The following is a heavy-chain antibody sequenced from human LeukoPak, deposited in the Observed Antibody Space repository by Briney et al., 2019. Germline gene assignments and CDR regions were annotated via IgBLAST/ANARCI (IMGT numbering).Heavy chain of an antibody. CDR2: ISGGGGRT. D-gene: IGHD6-13*01. Sequence: GGSLRLSCTTSGFPFSSYAMSWVRQAPGKGLEWVSSISGGGGRTDYADSVKGRFTISRDNSENTLYLQMNSLRAEDTAVYYCAKDGGIAAAGDSFDYWGQGTLVTVSS. V-gene: IGHV3-23*01. CDR1: GFPFSSYA. CDR3: AKDGGIAAAGDSFDY. J-gene: IGHJ4*02.